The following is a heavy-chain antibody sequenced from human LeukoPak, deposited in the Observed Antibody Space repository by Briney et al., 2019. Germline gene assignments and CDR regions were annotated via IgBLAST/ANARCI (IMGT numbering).Heavy chain of an antibody. D-gene: IGHD4-11*01. J-gene: IGHJ4*02. CDR3: ARGDSYYPYYFDY. CDR2: IYTGVST. CDR1: GYSISSGYY. V-gene: IGHV4-38-2*02. Sequence: SETLSLTCTVSGYSISSGYYWGWIRQPPGRGLEWIGRIYTGVSTNYNPSLKSRVTMSVDTSKNQFSLKLSSVTAADTAMYYCARGDSYYPYYFDYWGQGTLVTVSS.